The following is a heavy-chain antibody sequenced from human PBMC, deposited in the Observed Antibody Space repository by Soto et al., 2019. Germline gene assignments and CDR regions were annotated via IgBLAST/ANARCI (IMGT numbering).Heavy chain of an antibody. CDR2: IDKVGTDS. V-gene: IGHV3-74*01. Sequence: EVQLVESGGGLVQPGVSLRLSCAASEFTFSGRSVHWVRQAPGKGLAWVSGIDKVGTDSTYADSVKGRFTSSRDNAKNTVYLQMNSLRVEDTAVYYCARGWFGPDVWGKGTTVTVSS. CDR1: EFTFSGRS. CDR3: ARGWFGPDV. J-gene: IGHJ6*03. D-gene: IGHD3-10*01.